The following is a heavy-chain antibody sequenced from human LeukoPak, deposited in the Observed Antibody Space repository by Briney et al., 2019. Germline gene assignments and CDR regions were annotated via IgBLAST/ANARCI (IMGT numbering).Heavy chain of an antibody. Sequence: ASVKVPCKASGYTFTGYYMHWVRQAPGQGLEWMGWINPNSGGTNYAQKFQGRVTMTRDTSISTAYMELSRLRSDDTAVYYCARGNSGYQLNWFDPWGQGTLVTVPS. J-gene: IGHJ5*02. D-gene: IGHD3-22*01. CDR2: INPNSGGT. CDR3: ARGNSGYQLNWFDP. V-gene: IGHV1-2*02. CDR1: GYTFTGYY.